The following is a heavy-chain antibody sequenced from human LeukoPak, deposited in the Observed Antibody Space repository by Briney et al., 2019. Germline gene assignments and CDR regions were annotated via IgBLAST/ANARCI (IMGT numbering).Heavy chain of an antibody. CDR3: ARGVFPDAFDI. CDR1: GFTFSSYS. V-gene: IGHV3-48*01. Sequence: GGSLRLSCAASGFTFSSYSMNWVRQAPGKGLEWVSYISSSSSTIYYADSVKGRFTISRDNAKNSLYLQMNSLRAEDTAVYYCARGVFPDAFDIWGQGTMVTVSS. D-gene: IGHD2-21*01. J-gene: IGHJ3*02. CDR2: ISSSSSTI.